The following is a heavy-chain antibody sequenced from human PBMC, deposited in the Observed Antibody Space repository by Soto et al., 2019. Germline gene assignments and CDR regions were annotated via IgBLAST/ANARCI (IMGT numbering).Heavy chain of an antibody. Sequence: PGGSLRLSSAASGLPFISYWMRWVRQAPGKGLVWVSRINSDGSSTSYADSVKGRFTISRDNAKNTLYLQMNSLRAEDTAVYYCARESEAGNDYWGQGSLVTV. J-gene: IGHJ4*02. CDR3: ARESEAGNDY. V-gene: IGHV3-74*01. CDR1: GLPFISYW. CDR2: INSDGSST. D-gene: IGHD6-13*01.